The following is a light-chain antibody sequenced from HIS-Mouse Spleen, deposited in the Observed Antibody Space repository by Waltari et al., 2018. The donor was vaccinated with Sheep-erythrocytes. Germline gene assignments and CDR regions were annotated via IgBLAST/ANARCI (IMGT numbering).Light chain of an antibody. CDR2: DVS. Sequence: QSALTQPRSVSGSPGQSVTISCTGTSSDVGGYNYVSWSHQHPGKAPKLMIYDVSKRPSGVPDRFSGSKSGNTASLTISGLQAEDEADYYCCSYAGTYNHVFATG. V-gene: IGLV2-11*01. CDR3: CSYAGTYNHV. J-gene: IGLJ1*01. CDR1: SSDVGGYNY.